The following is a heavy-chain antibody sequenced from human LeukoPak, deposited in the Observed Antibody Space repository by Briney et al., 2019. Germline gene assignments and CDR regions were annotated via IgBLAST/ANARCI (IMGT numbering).Heavy chain of an antibody. Sequence: NPSETLSLTCTVSGGSISTYYWSWIRQPAGKGLEWIGRIYTSGSTTYNPSLKSRVTMSVDTSKNQFSLQLTSVTAADTAVYYCARDSARWSGHYMNVWGKGTTVTVSS. D-gene: IGHD3-3*01. V-gene: IGHV4-4*07. CDR2: IYTSGST. CDR3: ARDSARWSGHYMNV. J-gene: IGHJ6*03. CDR1: GGSISTYY.